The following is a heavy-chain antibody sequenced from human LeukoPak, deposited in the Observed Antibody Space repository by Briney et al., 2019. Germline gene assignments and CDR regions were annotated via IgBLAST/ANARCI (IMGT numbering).Heavy chain of an antibody. CDR1: GYSFISYE. J-gene: IGHJ3*01. V-gene: IGHV1-8*01. Sequence: ASVKVSCKGSGYSFISYEINWVRQAPGQGLEWMGWVSPNSGKTGFLPKFQGRIALTTNTPAETAYMELHSLTSADTALYFCARPVDSGVVRDHFDVWGQGSMVIVSS. D-gene: IGHD2-21*01. CDR3: ARPVDSGVVRDHFDV. CDR2: VSPNSGKT.